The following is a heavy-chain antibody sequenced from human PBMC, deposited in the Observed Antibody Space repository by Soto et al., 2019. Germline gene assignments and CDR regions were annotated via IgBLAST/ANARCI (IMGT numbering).Heavy chain of an antibody. CDR3: VRRSSNIHNFDY. Sequence: ASVKVSCKASGYTFTGYYMHWVRQAPGQGLEWMGWINPNSGGTNYAQKFQGRVTMTRDTSISTAYMELSRLRSDDTAVYYCVRRSSNIHNFDYCGQGPLVTVYS. V-gene: IGHV1-2*02. J-gene: IGHJ4*02. CDR1: GYTFTGYY. D-gene: IGHD6-6*01. CDR2: INPNSGGT.